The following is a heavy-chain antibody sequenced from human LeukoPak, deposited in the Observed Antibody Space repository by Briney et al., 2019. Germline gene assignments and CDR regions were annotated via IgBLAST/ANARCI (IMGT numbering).Heavy chain of an antibody. V-gene: IGHV3-7*01. J-gene: IGHJ5*02. Sequence: GGSLRLSCAASGFTFSSYWMSWIRQAPGKGLEWVANIKQDGNEKYYVDSVKGRFTLSRDNAKNSLYLQMNSLRAEDTAVYYCARESPRVIVVVPAAMGGGGWFDPWGQGTLVTVSS. D-gene: IGHD2-2*01. CDR1: GFTFSSYW. CDR2: IKQDGNEK. CDR3: ARESPRVIVVVPAAMGGGGWFDP.